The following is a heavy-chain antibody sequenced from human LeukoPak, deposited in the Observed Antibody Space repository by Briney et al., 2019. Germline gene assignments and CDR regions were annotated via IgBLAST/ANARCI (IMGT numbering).Heavy chain of an antibody. V-gene: IGHV3-7*03. CDR1: GFTFNSYW. Sequence: PGGSLRLSCAASGFTFNSYWTNWVRQAPGKGLEWVANIKRDGSEKYYVDSVKGRFTISRDNAKNSLYLQMNSLRAEDTAVYHCARGGGGYVGFDYWGQGTLVTVSS. CDR2: IKRDGSEK. D-gene: IGHD5-12*01. J-gene: IGHJ4*02. CDR3: ARGGGGYVGFDY.